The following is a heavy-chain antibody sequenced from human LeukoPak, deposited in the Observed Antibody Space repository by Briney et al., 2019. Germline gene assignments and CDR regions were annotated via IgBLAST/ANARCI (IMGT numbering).Heavy chain of an antibody. CDR2: IRYDGSNK. V-gene: IGHV3-30*02. J-gene: IGHJ3*02. Sequence: GGSLRLSCAASGFTFSSYGMHWVRQAPGKGLEWVAFIRYDGSNKYYADSVKGRFTISRDNSKNTLYLQMNSLRAEDTAVYDCARAGGSYYGIAFDIWGQGTMVTVSS. D-gene: IGHD1-26*01. CDR1: GFTFSSYG. CDR3: ARAGGSYYGIAFDI.